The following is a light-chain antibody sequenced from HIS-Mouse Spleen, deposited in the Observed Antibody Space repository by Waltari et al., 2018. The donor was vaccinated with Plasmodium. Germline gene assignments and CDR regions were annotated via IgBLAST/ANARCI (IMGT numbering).Light chain of an antibody. CDR2: DAS. CDR1: QSVSSY. Sequence: EIVLTQSPATLSLSPGERATLSCRASQSVSSYLAWYQQTPGQAPRLLSYDASNRDTGIPARFSGSGSGTDFTRTISSLEPEDFAVYYCQQRSNWPLTFGGGTKVEIK. CDR3: QQRSNWPLT. V-gene: IGKV3-11*01. J-gene: IGKJ4*01.